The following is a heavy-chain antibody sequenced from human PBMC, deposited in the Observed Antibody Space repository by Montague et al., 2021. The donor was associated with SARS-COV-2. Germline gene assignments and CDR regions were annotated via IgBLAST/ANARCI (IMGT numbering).Heavy chain of an antibody. J-gene: IGHJ6*02. Sequence: SETLSLTCTVSGCSISGYYWCCFLRSPAKGLLWCGCIYYLGSTTXNTFLVSRVTVSVDRSKNQVSLKLISVIPADTAVYYCARLLRSCSNGVCRTYYYYAMDVWGQGTTVTVSS. CDR1: GCSISGYY. CDR3: ARLLRSCSNGVCRTYYYYAMDV. V-gene: IGHV4-59*01. D-gene: IGHD2-8*01. CDR2: IYYLGST.